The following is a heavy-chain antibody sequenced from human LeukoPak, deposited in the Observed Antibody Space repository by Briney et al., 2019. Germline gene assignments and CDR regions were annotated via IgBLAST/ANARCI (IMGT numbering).Heavy chain of an antibody. CDR3: ARGPNYGDYRFHY. CDR2: IYYSGST. CDR1: GGSISSSSYY. V-gene: IGHV4-39*01. Sequence: PSETLSLTCTVSGGSISSSSYYWGWIRQPPGKGLEWIGSIYYSGSTYYNPSLKSRVTISVDTSKNQFSLKLSSVTAADTAVYYCARGPNYGDYRFHYWGQGTLVTVSS. D-gene: IGHD4-17*01. J-gene: IGHJ4*02.